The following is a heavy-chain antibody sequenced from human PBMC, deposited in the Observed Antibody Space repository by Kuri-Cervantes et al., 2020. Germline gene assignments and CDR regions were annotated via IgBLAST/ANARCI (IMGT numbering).Heavy chain of an antibody. V-gene: IGHV1-8*01. J-gene: IGHJ4*02. CDR1: GYTLTELS. CDR2: MNPNSGNT. CDR3: AKRGYSYGEPDY. Sequence: ASVKVSCKVSGYTLTELSMHWVRQAPGKGLEWMGWMNPNSGNTGYAQKFQGRVTMTRNTSISTAYMELSTLRSEDTAVYYCAKRGYSYGEPDYWGQGTLVTVSS. D-gene: IGHD5-18*01.